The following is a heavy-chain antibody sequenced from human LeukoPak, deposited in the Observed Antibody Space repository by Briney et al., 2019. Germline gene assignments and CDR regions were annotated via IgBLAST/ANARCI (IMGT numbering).Heavy chain of an antibody. CDR1: GYTFTSYG. D-gene: IGHD3-22*01. CDR3: ARFVYYYDSSGYYSAPDY. Sequence: ASVKVSCKASGYTFTSYGISWVRQAPGQGLEWMGWISAYNGNTNYAQKLKGRVTMTTDTSTSTAYMELRSLRSDDTAVYYCARFVYYYDSSGYYSAPDYWGQGTLVTVSS. V-gene: IGHV1-18*01. CDR2: ISAYNGNT. J-gene: IGHJ4*02.